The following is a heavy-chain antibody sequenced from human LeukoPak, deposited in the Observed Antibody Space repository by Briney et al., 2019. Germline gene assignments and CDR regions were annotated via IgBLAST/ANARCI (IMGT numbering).Heavy chain of an antibody. V-gene: IGHV6-1*01. Sequence: SQTLSLTCAISGDSVSSNSAAWNWIRQSPSRGLEWLGRTYYRSKWYNDYAVSVKSRITINPDTSKNQFSLQPNSVTPEDTAVYYCARDSLSGDYAMETLDYWGQGTLVTVSS. CDR1: GDSVSSNSAA. CDR3: ARDSLSGDYAMETLDY. D-gene: IGHD4-17*01. J-gene: IGHJ4*02. CDR2: TYYRSKWYN.